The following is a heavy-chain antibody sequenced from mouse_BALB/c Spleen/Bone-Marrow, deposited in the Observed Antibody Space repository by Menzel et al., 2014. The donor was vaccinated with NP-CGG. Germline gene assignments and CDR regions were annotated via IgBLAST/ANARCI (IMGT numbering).Heavy chain of an antibody. V-gene: IGHV14-3*02. CDR3: ATMITDWYFDV. CDR2: IDPANGNT. D-gene: IGHD2-4*01. J-gene: IGHJ1*01. Sequence: EVQVVESGAELVKPGASVKLSCTASGFNIKDTYMHWVKQRPEQGLEWIGRIDPANGNTKYDSKFQGKATITADTSSNTAYLQLSRLTSEDTAVYYCATMITDWYFDVWGAGTTVTVSS. CDR1: GFNIKDTY.